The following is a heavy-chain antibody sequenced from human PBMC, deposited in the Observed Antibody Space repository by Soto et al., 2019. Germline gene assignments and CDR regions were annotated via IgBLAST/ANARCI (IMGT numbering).Heavy chain of an antibody. D-gene: IGHD6-6*01. CDR2: IIPIFGTA. CDR3: AVSRSSVIDP. V-gene: IGHV1-69*13. J-gene: IGHJ5*02. Sequence: ASVKVSCKASGGTFSSYAISWVRQAPGQGLEWMGGIIPIFGTANYAQKFQGRVTITADESTSTAYMELSSLRSEDTAVYYCAVSRSSVIDPWGQGTLVTVSS. CDR1: GGTFSSYA.